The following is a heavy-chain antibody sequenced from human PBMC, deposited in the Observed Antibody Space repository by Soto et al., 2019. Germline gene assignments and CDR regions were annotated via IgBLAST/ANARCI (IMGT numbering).Heavy chain of an antibody. Sequence: SGTLSLTCSVSGGSISSGGYYWSWIRQHPGKGLEWIGYIYYSGTTYYNPSLKSRVIISVDTSKNQFSLKLSSVTAADTDVYYCAGGDCSGTSCYFFDPWGKGTLVTVSS. CDR1: GGSISSGGYY. CDR2: IYYSGTT. D-gene: IGHD2-2*01. J-gene: IGHJ5*02. V-gene: IGHV4-31*03. CDR3: AGGDCSGTSCYFFDP.